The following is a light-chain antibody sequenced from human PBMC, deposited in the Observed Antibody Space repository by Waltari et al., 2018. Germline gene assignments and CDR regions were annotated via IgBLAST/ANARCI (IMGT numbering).Light chain of an antibody. J-gene: IGKJ1*01. CDR3: QNYVRLPAT. CDR2: DAS. Sequence: SCRARQSVIRSLAWYQHKPGQAPRLLIYDASSRATGIPDRFSGSGSGTDFSLTISRLEPEDFAVYYCQNYVRLPATFGQGTKVEIK. V-gene: IGKV3-20*01. CDR1: QSVIRS.